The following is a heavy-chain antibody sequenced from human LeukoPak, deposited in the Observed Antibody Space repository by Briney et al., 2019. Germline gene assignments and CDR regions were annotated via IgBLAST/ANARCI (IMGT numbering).Heavy chain of an antibody. V-gene: IGHV3-66*01. D-gene: IGHD3-22*01. CDR1: GFTFDDYA. CDR3: ARVYYYDSSGYFTGGYFDY. Sequence: PGGSLRLSCAASGFTFDDYAMHWVRQAPGKGLEWVSVIYSGGSTYYADSVKGRFTISRDNSKNTLYLQMNSLRAEDTAVYYCARVYYYDSSGYFTGGYFDYWGQGTLVTVSS. CDR2: IYSGGST. J-gene: IGHJ4*02.